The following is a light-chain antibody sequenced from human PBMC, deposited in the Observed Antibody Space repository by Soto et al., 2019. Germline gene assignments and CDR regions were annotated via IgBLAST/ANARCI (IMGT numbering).Light chain of an antibody. CDR1: QSVSSN. J-gene: IGKJ5*01. V-gene: IGKV3-15*01. CDR3: QQHNNWPPIT. CDR2: GAS. Sequence: EIVMTQSPATLSVSPGERATLSCRASQSVSSNLAWYQQKPGQAPRLLIYGASTRATGIPARFSGSGSGTEFTLTSSSLQSEDFAAYYCQQHNNWPPITFGQGTRLEIK.